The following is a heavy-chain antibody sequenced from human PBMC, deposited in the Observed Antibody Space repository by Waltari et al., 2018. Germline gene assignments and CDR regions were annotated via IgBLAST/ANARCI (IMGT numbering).Heavy chain of an antibody. J-gene: IGHJ5*02. Sequence: EVQLVESGGGLVQPGGSLRLSCAASGFTFSDYWMHWVRQVPGKGLLWVSHVNSGGTDSTYADSVKGRFTISRDNAKNTLYLQMNSPRVEDTAVYYCARDTPGDGIDRWGQGTLVTVSP. CDR1: GFTFSDYW. CDR2: VNSGGTDS. CDR3: ARDTPGDGIDR. D-gene: IGHD2-21*01. V-gene: IGHV3-74*01.